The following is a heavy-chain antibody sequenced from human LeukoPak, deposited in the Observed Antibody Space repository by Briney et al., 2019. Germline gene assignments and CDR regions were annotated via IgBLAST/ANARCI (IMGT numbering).Heavy chain of an antibody. D-gene: IGHD2/OR15-2a*01. J-gene: IGHJ4*02. V-gene: IGHV1-69*01. CDR1: GGTFSSYT. CDR3: AIIVTTTNIDY. Sequence: SVKVSCKASGGTFSSYTISWVRQAPGQGLEWMGGIIPIFGTANYAQKFQGRVTITADESTSTAYMELSRLRTDDTAVYYCAIIVTTTNIDYWGQGTLVTVSS. CDR2: IIPIFGTA.